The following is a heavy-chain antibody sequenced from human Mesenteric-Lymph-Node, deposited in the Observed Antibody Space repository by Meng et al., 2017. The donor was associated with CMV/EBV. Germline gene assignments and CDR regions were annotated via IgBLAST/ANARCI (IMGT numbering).Heavy chain of an antibody. CDR1: GFTFSESW. V-gene: IGHV3-21*01. Sequence: GESLKISCAASGFTFSESWMRWVRQAPGKGLEWVSSISTTNSHTYYVDSVKGRFTISRDNAKNSLYLQMNSLRAEDTAVYYCTRLSGGMDVWGQGATVTVSS. CDR2: ISTTNSHT. J-gene: IGHJ6*02. CDR3: TRLSGGMDV.